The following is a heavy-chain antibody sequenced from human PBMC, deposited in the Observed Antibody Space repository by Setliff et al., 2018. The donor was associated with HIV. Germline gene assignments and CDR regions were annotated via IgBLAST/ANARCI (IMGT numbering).Heavy chain of an antibody. D-gene: IGHD6-19*01. CDR3: AREPSPSQWQPLYFDV. CDR2: IYTSGIT. V-gene: IGHV4-4*07. J-gene: IGHJ4*02. CDR1: GASTNAYF. Sequence: SETLSLTYNVSGASTNAYFLSWVRHPAGKGLEWIGHIYTSGITNHNPSLKSRVTMSLDTSKEQFSLRLRSVTAADTAIYYCAREPSPSQWQPLYFDVWGRGILVTVSS.